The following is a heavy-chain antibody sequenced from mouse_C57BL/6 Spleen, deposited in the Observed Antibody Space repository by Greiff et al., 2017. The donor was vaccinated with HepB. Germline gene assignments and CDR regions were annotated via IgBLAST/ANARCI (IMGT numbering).Heavy chain of an antibody. V-gene: IGHV1-18*01. D-gene: IGHD1-1*01. CDR3: AKIGTVVATHWYFDV. J-gene: IGHJ1*03. CDR1: GYTFTDYN. Sequence: VQLKQSGPELVKPGASVKIPCKASGYTFTDYNMDWVKQSHGKSLEWIGDINPNNGGTIYNQKFKGKATLTVDKSSSTAYMELRSLTSEDTAVYYCAKIGTVVATHWYFDVWGTGTTVTVSS. CDR2: INPNNGGT.